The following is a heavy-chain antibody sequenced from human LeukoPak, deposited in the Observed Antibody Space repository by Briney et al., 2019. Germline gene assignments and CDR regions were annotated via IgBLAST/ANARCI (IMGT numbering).Heavy chain of an antibody. D-gene: IGHD1-26*01. CDR1: GFTVSSNY. Sequence: GGSLRLSCAASGFTVSSNYMSWVRRAPGKGLEWVANIKQDGSEKYYVDSVKGRFTISRDNAKNSLYLQMNSLRAEDTAVYYCARDVGAKDYWGQGTLVTVSS. J-gene: IGHJ4*02. CDR2: IKQDGSEK. V-gene: IGHV3-7*03. CDR3: ARDVGAKDY.